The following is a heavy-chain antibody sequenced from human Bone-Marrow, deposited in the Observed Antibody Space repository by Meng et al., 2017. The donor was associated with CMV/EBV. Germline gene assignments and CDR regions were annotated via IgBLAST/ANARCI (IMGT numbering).Heavy chain of an antibody. CDR3: ARDRGTVVPAAGVGGYYGMDV. J-gene: IGHJ6*02. CDR1: GFTFSDYY. V-gene: IGHV3-11*04. Sequence: GESLKISCAASGFTFSDYYMNWVRQAPGKGLEWVSYISSSGSTIYYADSVKGRFTISRDNAKNSLYLQMNSLRAEDTAVYYCARDRGTVVPAAGVGGYYGMDVWGQGTTVTVSS. D-gene: IGHD2-2*01. CDR2: ISSSGSTI.